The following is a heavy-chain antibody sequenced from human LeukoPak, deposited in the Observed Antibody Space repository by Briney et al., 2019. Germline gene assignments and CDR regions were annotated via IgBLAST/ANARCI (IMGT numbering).Heavy chain of an antibody. CDR3: AAAAVSSGTYAGRFDH. CDR1: GFIFRSYA. Sequence: GGSLRLSCAASGFIFRSYAMNWIRQAPGKGLEWVAVISYDGSNKYYADSVKGRFTISRDNSKNTLYLQMNSLRPEDTAVYYCAAAAVSSGTYAGRFDHWGQGTLVTVSS. CDR2: ISYDGSNK. V-gene: IGHV3-30-3*01. J-gene: IGHJ4*02. D-gene: IGHD1-26*01.